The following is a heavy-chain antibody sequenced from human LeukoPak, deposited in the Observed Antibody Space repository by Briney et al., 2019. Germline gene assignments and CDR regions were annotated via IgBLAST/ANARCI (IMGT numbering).Heavy chain of an antibody. V-gene: IGHV4-39*07. J-gene: IGHJ4*02. CDR1: GGSISSSSYY. D-gene: IGHD6-13*01. CDR2: IYYSGST. Sequence: PSETLSLTCTVSGGSISSSSYYWGWIRQPPGKGLEWIGSIYYSGSTYYNPSLKSRVTISVDTSKNQFSLKLSSVTAADTAVYYCARSVGIAAAPDYWGQGTLVTVSS. CDR3: ARSVGIAAAPDY.